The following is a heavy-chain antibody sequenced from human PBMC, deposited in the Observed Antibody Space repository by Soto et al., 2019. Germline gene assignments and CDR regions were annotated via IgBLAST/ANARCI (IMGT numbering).Heavy chain of an antibody. V-gene: IGHV3-33*01. D-gene: IGHD1-1*01. J-gene: IGHJ4*02. CDR2: IWYGGSNK. CDR1: GFTFSSYG. CDR3: ARDPELSGLISFDY. Sequence: PGGSLRLSCAASGFTFSSYGMHWVRQAPGKGLEWVAVIWYGGSNKYYADSVKGRFTISRDNSKNTLYLQMNSLRAEDTAVYYCARDPELSGLISFDYWGQGTLVTVSS.